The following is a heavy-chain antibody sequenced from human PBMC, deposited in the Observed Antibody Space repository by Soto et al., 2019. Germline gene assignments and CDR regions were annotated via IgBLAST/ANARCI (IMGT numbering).Heavy chain of an antibody. Sequence: ASVKVSCKASGYDFTAYDINWVRQASGQGXEWMGWMNPINGATGSARRFQGRVSMTRNTATGTAYLELTSLRSDDSAVYYCGRGPSPRAPAGGTPYYYAMDVWGQGTTVTVSS. V-gene: IGHV1-8*02. CDR1: GYDFTAYD. CDR2: MNPINGAT. D-gene: IGHD6-13*01. CDR3: GRGPSPRAPAGGTPYYYAMDV. J-gene: IGHJ6*02.